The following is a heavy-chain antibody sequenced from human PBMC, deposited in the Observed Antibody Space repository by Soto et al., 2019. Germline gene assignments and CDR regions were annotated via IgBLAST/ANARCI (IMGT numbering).Heavy chain of an antibody. D-gene: IGHD6-6*01. CDR3: AKVIRADSTSSNFCYYSAMDV. Sequence: QVQMVESGGGVVQPGRSLRLSCAASGFSFSAYGLHWVRQAPGKGLEWLAVISNDGRNTYYADSVKGRFTISRDNSKDTLFLQMNSLRGEDTAIYYCAKVIRADSTSSNFCYYSAMDVWGQGTTVTVSS. CDR1: GFSFSAYG. V-gene: IGHV3-30*18. CDR2: ISNDGRNT. J-gene: IGHJ6*02.